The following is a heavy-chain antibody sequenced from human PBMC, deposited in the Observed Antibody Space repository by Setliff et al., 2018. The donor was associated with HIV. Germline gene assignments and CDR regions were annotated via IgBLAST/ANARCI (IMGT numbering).Heavy chain of an antibody. CDR2: IYHNGNT. J-gene: IGHJ4*02. CDR1: SYSISSGYF. V-gene: IGHV4-38-2*02. D-gene: IGHD6-19*01. CDR3: ARVVPVGGNDY. Sequence: KTSETLSLTCTVSSYSISSGYFWGWIRQPPGRGLEWIGTIYHNGNTYYNPSLKSRVTISVDTSKNQFSLKLSSVTAADTAVYYCARVVPVGGNDYWGQGTLVTVSS.